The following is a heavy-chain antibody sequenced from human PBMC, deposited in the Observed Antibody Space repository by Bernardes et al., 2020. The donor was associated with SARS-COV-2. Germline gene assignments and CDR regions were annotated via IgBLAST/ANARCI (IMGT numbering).Heavy chain of an antibody. J-gene: IGHJ6*02. V-gene: IGHV3-7*01. CDR3: ARERGGHFGPYGMDV. D-gene: IGHD3-10*01. Sequence: GGSLRLSCAASGFTFSSYWMSWVRQAPGKGLEWVANIKQDGSEKYYVDSVKGRFTISRDNAKNSLYLQMNSLRAEDTAVYYCARERGGHFGPYGMDVWGQGTTVTVSS. CDR1: GFTFSSYW. CDR2: IKQDGSEK.